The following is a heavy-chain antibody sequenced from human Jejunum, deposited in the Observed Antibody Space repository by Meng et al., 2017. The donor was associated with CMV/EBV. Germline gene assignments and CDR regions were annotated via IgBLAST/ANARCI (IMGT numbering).Heavy chain of an antibody. D-gene: IGHD2-15*01. CDR2: MNPSGVT. J-gene: IGHJ4*02. CDR1: GGSVSGHY. V-gene: IGHV4-34*02. CDR3: ARELGYCSGGNCYGGTFDY. Sequence: QVQLQQWGAGRLRRSETLSLTCAVYGGSVSGHYWSWIRQTPGKGLEWIGEMNPSGVTIYNPSLKGRVTISVDTSKNQFSLKLTSVTAADTALYYCARELGYCSGGNCYGGTFDYWGQGTLVTVS.